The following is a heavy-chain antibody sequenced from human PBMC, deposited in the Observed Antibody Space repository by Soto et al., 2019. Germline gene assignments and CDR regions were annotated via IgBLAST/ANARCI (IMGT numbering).Heavy chain of an antibody. CDR3: ARGERGVFEY. CDR1: ERVCRSRAA. Sequence: ERVCRSRAASNQKKQSPSRGLEWLGSTYYRSKWYNDYALSVKSRITINPDTSKNQFSLQLNSVAPEDTAVYYGARGERGVFEYWRHRTLDTVSP. CDR2: TYYRSKWYN. D-gene: IGHD3-10*01. J-gene: IGHJ4*01. V-gene: IGHV6-1*01.